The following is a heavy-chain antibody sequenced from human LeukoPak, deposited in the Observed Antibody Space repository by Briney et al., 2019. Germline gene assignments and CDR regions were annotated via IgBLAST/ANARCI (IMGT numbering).Heavy chain of an antibody. D-gene: IGHD4-23*01. CDR3: ARGSGDYGGNSGLRVYWYFDL. Sequence: SETLSLTCAVYGGSLSGYYWSWIRQPPGKGLEWIGEINHSGCTNYNPSLKSRVTISVDTSKNQFSLKLSSVTAADTAVYYCARGSGDYGGNSGLRVYWYFDLWGRGTLVTVSS. V-gene: IGHV4-34*01. CDR1: GGSLSGYY. CDR2: INHSGCT. J-gene: IGHJ2*01.